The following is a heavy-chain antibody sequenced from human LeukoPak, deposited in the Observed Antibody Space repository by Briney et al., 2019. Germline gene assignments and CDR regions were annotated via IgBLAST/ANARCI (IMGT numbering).Heavy chain of an antibody. D-gene: IGHD2/OR15-2a*01. CDR2: IYYSGST. CDR1: GGSITTSSYY. V-gene: IGHV4-39*01. J-gene: IGHJ2*01. Sequence: SETLSLTCTVSGGSITTSSYYWGWIRQPPGKGLEWIGIIYYSGSTYYNPSLKGRVTISVDTSKNQFSLKLSSVTAADTAVYYCARAFRARYFDLWGRGTLVIVSS. CDR3: ARAFRARYFDL.